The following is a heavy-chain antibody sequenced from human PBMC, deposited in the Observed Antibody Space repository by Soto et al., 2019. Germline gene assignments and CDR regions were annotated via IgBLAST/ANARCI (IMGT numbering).Heavy chain of an antibody. D-gene: IGHD4-17*01. CDR2: ISSSSSYI. CDR3: ARESSRTGYFDL. Sequence: EVQLVESGGGLVKPGGSLRLSCAASGFTFSSYSMNWDRQAPGKGLEWVSSISSSSSYIYYADSVKGRFTISRDNAKNSLYLQMNSLRAEDTAVYYCARESSRTGYFDLWGRGTLVTVSS. CDR1: GFTFSSYS. J-gene: IGHJ2*01. V-gene: IGHV3-21*01.